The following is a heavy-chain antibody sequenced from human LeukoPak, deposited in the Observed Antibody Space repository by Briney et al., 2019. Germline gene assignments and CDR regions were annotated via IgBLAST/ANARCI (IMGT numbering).Heavy chain of an antibody. CDR3: ARFRSSGWYLNPEFDY. V-gene: IGHV7-4-1*02. J-gene: IGHJ4*02. CDR1: GYTFTSYA. Sequence: GASVKVSCKASGYTFTSYAMNWVRQAPGQGLEWMGWINTNTGNPTYAQGFTGRFVFSLDTSVSTAYLQISSLRAEDTAVYYCARFRSSGWYLNPEFDYWGQGTLVTVSS. D-gene: IGHD6-19*01. CDR2: INTNTGNP.